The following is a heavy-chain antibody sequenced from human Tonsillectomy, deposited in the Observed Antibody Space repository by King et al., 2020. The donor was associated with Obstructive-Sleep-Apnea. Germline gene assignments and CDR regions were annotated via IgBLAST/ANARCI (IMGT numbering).Heavy chain of an antibody. V-gene: IGHV1-18*01. Sequence: VQLVESGAEVKKPGASVKVSCKASGYTFTIYGISWVRQAPGQGLECRGWISAYNGNTNYAQKLQGRVTMTTDTSTSTAYMELRSLGSDDTAVYYCARDRLAATYNWFDPWGQGTLVTVSS. D-gene: IGHD6-13*01. CDR1: GYTFTIYG. CDR2: ISAYNGNT. CDR3: ARDRLAATYNWFDP. J-gene: IGHJ5*02.